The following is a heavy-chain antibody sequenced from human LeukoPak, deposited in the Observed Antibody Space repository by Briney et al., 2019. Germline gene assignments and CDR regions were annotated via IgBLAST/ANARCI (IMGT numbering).Heavy chain of an antibody. Sequence: GRSLRLSCAASGFTFSSYGMHWVRQAPGKGLEWVAVIWYDGSNKYYADSVKGRFSISRDNSKNTLYLQINSLRAEDTAVYYCAKDLEYSPAANYYFDYWGQGTLVTVSS. V-gene: IGHV3-33*06. CDR3: AKDLEYSPAANYYFDY. D-gene: IGHD6-6*01. CDR2: IWYDGSNK. J-gene: IGHJ4*02. CDR1: GFTFSSYG.